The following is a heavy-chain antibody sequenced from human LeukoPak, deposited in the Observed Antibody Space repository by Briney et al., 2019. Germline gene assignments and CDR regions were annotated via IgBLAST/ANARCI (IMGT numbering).Heavy chain of an antibody. V-gene: IGHV1-18*01. J-gene: IGHJ6*02. Sequence: GASVKVSCKASGYTFTSYGISWVRQAPGQGLEWMGWISAYNGNTNYAQKLQGGVTMTTDTSTSTAYMELRSLRSDDTAVYYCARFGAYCGGDCYYYYGMDVWGQGTTVTVSS. CDR1: GYTFTSYG. CDR2: ISAYNGNT. D-gene: IGHD2-21*02. CDR3: ARFGAYCGGDCYYYYGMDV.